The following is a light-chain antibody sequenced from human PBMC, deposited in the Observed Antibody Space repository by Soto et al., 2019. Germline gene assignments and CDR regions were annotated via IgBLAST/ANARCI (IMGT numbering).Light chain of an antibody. V-gene: IGLV2-8*01. Sequence: QLVLTQPPSASGSPGQSVTISCTGTSNDVGGYNYVSWYQQHPGKAPKLMIYEVTKRPSGVPDRFSGSKSGNTASLTVSGLQAEDEADYYCSSYAGSNSVVFGGGTKLTVL. CDR3: SSYAGSNSVV. J-gene: IGLJ2*01. CDR1: SNDVGGYNY. CDR2: EVT.